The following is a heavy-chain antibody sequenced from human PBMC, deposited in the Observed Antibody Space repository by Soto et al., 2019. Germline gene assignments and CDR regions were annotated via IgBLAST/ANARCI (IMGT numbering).Heavy chain of an antibody. CDR3: EGGPSVAAPLDY. J-gene: IGHJ4*02. D-gene: IGHD6-19*01. V-gene: IGHV1-69*02. CDR2: IIPILGIA. CDR1: GGTFSSYT. Sequence: QVQLVQSGAEVKKPGSSVKVSCKASGGTFSSYTISWVRQAPGQGLEWLGRIIPILGIANYAQKFQGRVKITADKPTNPDYMEPGSLRSEDKAVYLGEGGPSVAAPLDYWGQGTLVTVSS.